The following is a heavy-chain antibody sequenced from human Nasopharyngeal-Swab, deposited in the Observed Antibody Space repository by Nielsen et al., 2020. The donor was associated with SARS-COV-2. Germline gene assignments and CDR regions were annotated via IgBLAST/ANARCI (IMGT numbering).Heavy chain of an antibody. CDR2: ISGSGFT. Sequence: VCQAPGKGLEWVSSISGSGFTYYSDSVKGRFTISRDNSMDTLYLQMNSLRAEDTATYYCAKDWLYTSAWYGGSWGQGTLVTVSS. D-gene: IGHD3-22*01. J-gene: IGHJ5*02. CDR3: AKDWLYTSAWYGGS. V-gene: IGHV3-23*01.